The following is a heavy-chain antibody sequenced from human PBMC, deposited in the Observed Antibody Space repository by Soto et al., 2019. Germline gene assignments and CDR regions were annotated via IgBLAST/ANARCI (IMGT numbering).Heavy chain of an antibody. D-gene: IGHD4-4*01. Sequence: GESLKISCKGSGFSFTTYWIAWVRQMPGKGLEWMGIIYPDDSKTTYSPSLQGQVTISADKSISTAYLQWSSLKASDTAMYYCARDLDYSSNSEASEIWGQGTMVTVSS. CDR2: IYPDDSKT. CDR3: ARDLDYSSNSEASEI. CDR1: GFSFTTYW. V-gene: IGHV5-51*01. J-gene: IGHJ3*02.